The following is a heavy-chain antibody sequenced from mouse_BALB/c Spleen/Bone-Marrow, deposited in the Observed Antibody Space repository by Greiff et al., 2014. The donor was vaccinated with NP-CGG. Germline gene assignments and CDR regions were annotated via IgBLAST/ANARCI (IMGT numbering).Heavy chain of an antibody. D-gene: IGHD1-1*01. V-gene: IGHV1-18*01. CDR2: INPYNGGT. CDR3: ASYCGSSCYFDV. Sequence: EVQLQQSGPELVKPGASMKISCKASGYSFTGYTMNWVKQSHGKNLEWTGLINPYNGGTTYNQKFKGKATLTVDKSSSTAYMELLSLTSEDSAVYYCASYCGSSCYFDVWGAGTTVTVSS. CDR1: GYSFTGYT. J-gene: IGHJ1*01.